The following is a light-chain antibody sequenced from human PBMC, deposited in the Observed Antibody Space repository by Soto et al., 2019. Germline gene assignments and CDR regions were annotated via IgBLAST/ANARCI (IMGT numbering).Light chain of an antibody. J-gene: IGLJ2*01. CDR3: SAFRSSSSVI. Sequence: QSVLTQPASVSGSPGQSITISCAGSSSDVGYYNYVSWYQRHPGEAPKLIIYEVSNRPSGVSYRFSGSKSGDTATLTISGVQSDEDADYYCSAFRSSSSVIFGGGTKLTVL. CDR1: SSDVGYYNY. CDR2: EVS. V-gene: IGLV2-14*01.